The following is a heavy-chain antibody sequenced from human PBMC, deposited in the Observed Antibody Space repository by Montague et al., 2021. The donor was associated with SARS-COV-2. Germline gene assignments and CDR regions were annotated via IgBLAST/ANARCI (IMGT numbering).Heavy chain of an antibody. V-gene: IGHV3-66*04. CDR2: IYSSGST. J-gene: IGHJ5*02. D-gene: IGHD3-10*01. Sequence: SLRLSCAASGFTVSSNYMTWVRQAPGKGLEWVSLIYSSGSTFYAGSVQGRFTISRDNSNNTLYLHMNSLRAEDTAVYYCARQILTMVRGVPRNWFDPWGQGTLVTVSS. CDR1: GFTVSSNY. CDR3: ARQILTMVRGVPRNWFDP.